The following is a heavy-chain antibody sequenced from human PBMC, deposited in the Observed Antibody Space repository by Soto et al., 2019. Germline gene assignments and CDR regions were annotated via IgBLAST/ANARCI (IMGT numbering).Heavy chain of an antibody. CDR2: INHSGST. J-gene: IGHJ6*02. CDR3: AREGVGVHYYYYGMDV. CDR1: GGSFSGDY. Sequence: LSLTCAVYGGSFSGDYGSWIRQPPGKGLEWIGEINHSGSTNYNPPLKSRVTISVDTSKNQFSLKLSSVTAADTAVYYCAREGVGVHYYYYGMDVWGQGTTVTVSS. D-gene: IGHD1-26*01. V-gene: IGHV4-34*01.